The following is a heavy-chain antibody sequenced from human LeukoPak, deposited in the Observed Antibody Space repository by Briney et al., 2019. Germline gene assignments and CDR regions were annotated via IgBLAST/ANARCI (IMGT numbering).Heavy chain of an antibody. CDR1: GFTFSTYS. CDR2: ISSSSSYI. J-gene: IGHJ4*02. Sequence: GGSLRLSCAASGFTFSTYSMNWVRQAPGKGLEWVSSISSSSSYIYYADSVKGRFTISRDNARNSLYLQMNSLRAEDTAVYYCARDLSDHSDGFDYWGQGTLVTVSS. V-gene: IGHV3-21*01. CDR3: ARDLSDHSDGFDY. D-gene: IGHD2-21*01.